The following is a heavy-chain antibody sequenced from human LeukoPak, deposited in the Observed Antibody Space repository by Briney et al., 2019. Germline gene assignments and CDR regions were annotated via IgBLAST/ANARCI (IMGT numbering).Heavy chain of an antibody. CDR2: IYYSGST. Sequence: SETLSLTCSVSGGSLSSYYWSWLRQPPGKGLEWIGYIYYSGSTNYNPSLKSRITISVDTAKNQFSLKLSSATAAGTAVYYCARGIGYFNYYYYYGMDVWGQGTTVTVSS. D-gene: IGHD3-22*01. J-gene: IGHJ6*02. V-gene: IGHV4-59*08. CDR3: ARGIGYFNYYYYYGMDV. CDR1: GGSLSSYY.